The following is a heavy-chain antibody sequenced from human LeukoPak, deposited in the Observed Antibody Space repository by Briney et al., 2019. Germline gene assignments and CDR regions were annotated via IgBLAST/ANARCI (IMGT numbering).Heavy chain of an antibody. CDR3: ARGATVTTNDAFDI. CDR1: GYSISSGYY. CDR2: IYRSGSA. Sequence: PSETLSLTCTVSGYSISSGYYWGWIRQPPGKGLEWIGNIYRSGSAYYRPSLKSRVTILVDTSKNQFSLNLRSVTAADTAVYFCARGATVTTNDAFDIWGQGTMVTVSS. J-gene: IGHJ3*02. V-gene: IGHV4-38-2*02. D-gene: IGHD4-17*01.